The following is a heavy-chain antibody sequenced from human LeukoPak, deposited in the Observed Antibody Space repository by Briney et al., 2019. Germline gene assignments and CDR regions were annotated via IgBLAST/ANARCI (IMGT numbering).Heavy chain of an antibody. D-gene: IGHD1-7*01. CDR1: GYTFSNYG. CDR2: ISGYNGKT. J-gene: IGHJ5*02. CDR3: AKVPVDNWNYAVHWFDP. V-gene: IGHV1-18*01. Sequence: ASVKVSCRASGYTFSNYGIGWLRQAPGQGLEWMGWISGYNGKTRYAQKLQDRVTMTTDTSTSTADMELRSLRSDDTAIYYCAKVPVDNWNYAVHWFDPWGQGTLVTVSS.